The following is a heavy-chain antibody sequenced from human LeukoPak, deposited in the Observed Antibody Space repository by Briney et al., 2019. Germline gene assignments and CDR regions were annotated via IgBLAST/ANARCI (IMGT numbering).Heavy chain of an antibody. CDR1: GFTFSSYG. V-gene: IGHV3-30*18. Sequence: GGSLRLSCAASGFTFSSYGMHWVRQAPGKGLEWVAVISYDGSNKYYADSVKGRFTISRDNSKNTLYLQMNSLRAEDTAVYYCAKVGLYSSSWYGTNWFDPWGQGTLVTVSS. J-gene: IGHJ5*02. CDR2: ISYDGSNK. CDR3: AKVGLYSSSWYGTNWFDP. D-gene: IGHD6-13*01.